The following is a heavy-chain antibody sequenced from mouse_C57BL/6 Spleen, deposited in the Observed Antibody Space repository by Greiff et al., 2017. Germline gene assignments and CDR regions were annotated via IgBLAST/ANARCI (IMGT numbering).Heavy chain of an antibody. Sequence: QVQLKQPGAELVKPGASVKLSCKASGYTFTSYWMHWVKQRPGQGLEWIGMIHPNSGSTNYNEKFKSKATLTVDKSSSTAYMQLSSLTSEDSAGYYCARSSSSGFAYWGQGTLVTVSA. CDR1: GYTFTSYW. CDR2: IHPNSGST. V-gene: IGHV1-64*01. CDR3: ARSSSSGFAY. J-gene: IGHJ3*01. D-gene: IGHD1-1*01.